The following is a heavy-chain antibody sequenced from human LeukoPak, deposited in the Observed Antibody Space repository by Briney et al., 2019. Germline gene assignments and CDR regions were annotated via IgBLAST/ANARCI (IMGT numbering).Heavy chain of an antibody. CDR2: IYYSGSS. D-gene: IGHD1-7*01. Sequence: KTSQTLSLTCTVSGGSISSDDYYWNWIRQPPGKGLEWIGYIYYSGSSYYNPSLMSRVTMSVDTSKNQFSLRLSSVTAADTAVYYCARQGGTLNWFDPWGQGTLVTVSS. CDR3: ARQGGTLNWFDP. V-gene: IGHV4-30-4*01. CDR1: GGSISSDDYY. J-gene: IGHJ5*02.